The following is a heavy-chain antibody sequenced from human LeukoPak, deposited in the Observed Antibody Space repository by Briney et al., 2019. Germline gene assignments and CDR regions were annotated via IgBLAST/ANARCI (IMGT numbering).Heavy chain of an antibody. CDR3: ARLGYGDYSRSYYYYGMDV. D-gene: IGHD4-17*01. CDR1: GGSISSYY. CDR2: INHSGST. J-gene: IGHJ6*02. Sequence: TTSETLSLTCTVSGGSISSYYWSWIRQPPGKGLEWIGEINHSGSTNYNPSLKSRVTISVDTSKNQFSLKLSSVTAADTAVYYCARLGYGDYSRSYYYYGMDVWGQGTTVTVSS. V-gene: IGHV4-34*01.